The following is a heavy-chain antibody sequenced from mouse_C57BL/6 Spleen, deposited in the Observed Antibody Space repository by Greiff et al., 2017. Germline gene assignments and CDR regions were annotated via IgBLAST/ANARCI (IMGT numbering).Heavy chain of an antibody. Sequence: EVKVVESEGGLVQPGSSMKLSCTASGFTFSDYYMAWVRQVPEKGLEWVANINYDGSSTYYLDSLKSRFIISRDNAKNILYLQMSSLKSEDTATYYCARGPPYGSSFFWYFDVWGTGTTVTVSS. D-gene: IGHD1-1*01. CDR3: ARGPPYGSSFFWYFDV. V-gene: IGHV5-16*01. CDR1: GFTFSDYY. J-gene: IGHJ1*03. CDR2: INYDGSST.